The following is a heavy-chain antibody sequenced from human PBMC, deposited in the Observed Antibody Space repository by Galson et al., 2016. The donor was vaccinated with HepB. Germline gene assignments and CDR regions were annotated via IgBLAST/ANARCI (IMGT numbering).Heavy chain of an antibody. CDR2: TYPDEGA. Sequence: PALVQPTQTSTLSCTFSGVSLTTRTLGVGGIRQAPGGALEWLGSTYPDEGARYNPSLQTRLNITKDTSKNQVVLTMTGLDPTDIATYFCVYGSYADRHFFHIWGQGTPVIVSS. J-gene: IGHJ1*01. V-gene: IGHV2-5*02. D-gene: IGHD2-2*01. CDR3: VYGSYADRHFFHI. CDR1: GVSLTTRTLG.